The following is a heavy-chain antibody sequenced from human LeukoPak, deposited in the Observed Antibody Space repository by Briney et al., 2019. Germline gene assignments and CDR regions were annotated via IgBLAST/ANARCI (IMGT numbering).Heavy chain of an antibody. Sequence: GGSLRLSCAASGFTFNYHAMSWVRQAPGKGLEWVSGISDNEGSTYYTDSVKGRFTISRDNTKNTVYLQMNNLRPDDTAVYFCARHDSFIPYWGQGTLVTVSS. D-gene: IGHD5-18*01. CDR1: GFTFNYHA. CDR2: ISDNEGST. V-gene: IGHV3-23*01. J-gene: IGHJ4*02. CDR3: ARHDSFIPY.